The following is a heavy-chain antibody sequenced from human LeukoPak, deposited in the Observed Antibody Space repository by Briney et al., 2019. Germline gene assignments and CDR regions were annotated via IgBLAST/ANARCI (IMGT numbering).Heavy chain of an antibody. V-gene: IGHV3-21*04. CDR2: ISSSSSHI. CDR1: GFAFSSYS. J-gene: IGHJ4*02. Sequence: GGSLRLSCAASGFAFSSYSMNWVRQAPGKGLEWVSSISSSSSHIYYADSVKGRFTISRDNAKNSLNLQMNSLRPEDTALYYCARGELVATGDYWGQGTLITVSS. CDR3: ARGELVATGDY. D-gene: IGHD5-12*01.